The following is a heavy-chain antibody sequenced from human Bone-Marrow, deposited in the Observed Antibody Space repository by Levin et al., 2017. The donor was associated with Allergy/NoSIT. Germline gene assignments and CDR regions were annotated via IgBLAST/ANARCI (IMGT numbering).Heavy chain of an antibody. Sequence: GESLKISCAASGFTFSNYWMHWVRQAPGKGLVWVSRISSDGSSTSYADFVNGRFTISRDNARNTLYLQMNSLRAEDTAVYYCARGSTVAGMSGYWGQGTLVTVSS. J-gene: IGHJ4*02. CDR2: ISSDGSST. CDR3: ARGSTVAGMSGY. D-gene: IGHD6-19*01. CDR1: GFTFSNYW. V-gene: IGHV3-74*01.